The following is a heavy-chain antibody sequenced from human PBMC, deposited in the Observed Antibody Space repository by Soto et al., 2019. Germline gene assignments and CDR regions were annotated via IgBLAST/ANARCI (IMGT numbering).Heavy chain of an antibody. V-gene: IGHV1-18*01. D-gene: IGHD1-26*01. CDR2: ISAYNGNT. CDR1: GYTFTSYG. J-gene: IGHJ4*02. CDR3: ARDSKREPTGSFDY. Sequence: ASVKVSCKASGYTFTSYGISWVRQAPGQGLEWMGWISAYNGNTNYAQKLQGRVTMTTDTSTSTAYMELRSLRSDDTAVYYCARDSKREPTGSFDYWGQGTLVTVSS.